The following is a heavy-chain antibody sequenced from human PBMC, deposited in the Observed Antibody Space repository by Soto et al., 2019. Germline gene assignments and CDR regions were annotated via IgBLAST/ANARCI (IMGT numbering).Heavy chain of an antibody. CDR3: AREVGYGDFSAALLD. Sequence: VQLMQSGAEVKKPGSSVKVSCKASGGTFSSHSINWVRQAPGQGFEWMGGVISLFGTANYAHNFKGRVTITADQSTSTAYMELNSLRSDDTAVYYCAREVGYGDFSAALLDWGQGTLVTVSS. V-gene: IGHV1-69*01. J-gene: IGHJ4*02. CDR2: VISLFGTA. CDR1: GGTFSSHS. D-gene: IGHD4-17*01.